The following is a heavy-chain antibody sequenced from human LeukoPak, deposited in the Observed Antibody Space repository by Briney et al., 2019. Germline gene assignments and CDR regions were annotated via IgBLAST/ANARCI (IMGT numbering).Heavy chain of an antibody. J-gene: IGHJ4*02. CDR3: ARAYERPYYFDY. CDR2: TRDKANSYTT. Sequence: GGSLRLSCAASGFTFSDHYMDWVRQAPGEGLEWVCRTRDKANSYTTEYAASGKGRFSISRDDSKNSLYLQMNSPKTEDTAVYYCARAYERPYYFDYWGQGTLVTVSS. D-gene: IGHD3-22*01. CDR1: GFTFSDHY. V-gene: IGHV3-72*01.